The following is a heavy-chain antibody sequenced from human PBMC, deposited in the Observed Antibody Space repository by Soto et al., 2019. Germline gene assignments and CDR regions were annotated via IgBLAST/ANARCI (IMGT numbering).Heavy chain of an antibody. CDR1: GFTFSGSW. CDR3: ARGILGSGTANDY. CDR2: INGDGSGT. D-gene: IGHD3-10*01. J-gene: IGHJ4*02. Sequence: EVQLVESGGGLVQPGGSLRLSCAASGFTFSGSWMHWVRQAPGKGLVWVSRINGDGSGTSYADFVKGRLTISRDDDKNTLFLQTNGLRAEDTAVSYCARGILGSGTANDYWGQGTLVTVSS. V-gene: IGHV3-74*01.